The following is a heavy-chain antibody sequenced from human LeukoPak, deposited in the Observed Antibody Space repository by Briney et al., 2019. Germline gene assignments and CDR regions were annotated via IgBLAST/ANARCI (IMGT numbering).Heavy chain of an antibody. CDR2: IYYSGST. J-gene: IGHJ4*02. D-gene: IGHD3-16*02. CDR3: ARLLSPLYVWGSYRPDY. Sequence: PSETLSLTCTVSGGSISSSSYYWGWIRQPPGKRLEWIGSIYYSGSTYYNPSLKSRVTISVDTSKNQFSLKLSSVTAADTAVYYCARLLSPLYVWGSYRPDYWGQGTLVTVSS. CDR1: GGSISSSSYY. V-gene: IGHV4-39*01.